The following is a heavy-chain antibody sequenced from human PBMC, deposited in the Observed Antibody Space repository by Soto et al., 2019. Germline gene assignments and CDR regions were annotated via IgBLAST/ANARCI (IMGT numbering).Heavy chain of an antibody. CDR2: IYYSGST. CDR1: GDSISSYY. Sequence: SETLSLTCTVSGDSISSYYWSWIRQPPGKGLEYIGYIYYSGSTNYNPSLKSRVTISVDTSKNQFSLKLSSVTAADRAVYYCARVRMNYSSSGMDACAQETTLTVSS. CDR3: ARVRMNYSSSGMDA. D-gene: IGHD2-15*01. J-gene: IGHJ6*02. V-gene: IGHV4-59*01.